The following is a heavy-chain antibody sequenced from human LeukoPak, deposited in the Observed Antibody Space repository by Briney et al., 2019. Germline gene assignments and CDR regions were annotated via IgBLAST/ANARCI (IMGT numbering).Heavy chain of an antibody. CDR3: ATVKSQWLEPYYYYHGMDV. D-gene: IGHD6-19*01. CDR2: FDPEDGET. Sequence: ASVKVSCKASGYTFTGYYMHWVRQAPGQGLEWMGGFDPEDGETIYAQKFQGRVTMTEDTSTDTAYMELSSLRSEDTAVYYCATVKSQWLEPYYYYHGMDVWGQGTTVTVSS. J-gene: IGHJ6*02. V-gene: IGHV1-24*01. CDR1: GYTFTGYY.